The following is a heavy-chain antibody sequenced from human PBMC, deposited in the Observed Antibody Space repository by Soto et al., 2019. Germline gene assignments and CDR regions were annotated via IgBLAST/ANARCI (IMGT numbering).Heavy chain of an antibody. Sequence: VQLVQSGAELKKPGSSVKVSCKASGGTVSSYAISWVRQAPGQGLEWMGGIIPLFGRTNYAQKFRGRVTITAVHSTSTAYMELSSLRSEYTAVYYCARSGSTYYDILTGYHLEYWGQGTLVTVSS. V-gene: IGHV1-69*01. CDR2: IIPLFGRT. CDR3: ARSGSTYYDILTGYHLEY. D-gene: IGHD3-9*01. J-gene: IGHJ4*02. CDR1: GGTVSSYA.